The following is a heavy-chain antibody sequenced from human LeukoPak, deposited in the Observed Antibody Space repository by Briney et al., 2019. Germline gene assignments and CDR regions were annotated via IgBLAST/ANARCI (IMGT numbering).Heavy chain of an antibody. Sequence: GGCLRLSCAASGFSFRSYWMSWVRQAPGKGLEWVANIKEDGNEKYYVDSVKGRFTISRDNAQKSLYLQMNSLRVEDTAVYYCASPAHPWGQGTLVTVSS. CDR3: ASPAHP. J-gene: IGHJ5*02. CDR1: GFSFRSYW. V-gene: IGHV3-7*03. CDR2: IKEDGNEK.